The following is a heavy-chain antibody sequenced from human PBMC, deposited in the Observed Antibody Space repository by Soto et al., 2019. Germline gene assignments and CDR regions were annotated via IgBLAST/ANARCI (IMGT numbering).Heavy chain of an antibody. D-gene: IGHD3-3*01. V-gene: IGHV4-59*01. CDR2: IYYSGST. CDR3: GRAGYYDFLSGYYWWFDP. CDR1: GGSISSYY. Sequence: SETLSLTCTVSGGSISSYYWSWIRQPPGKGLEWIGYIYYSGSTNYNPSLKSRVTISVDTSKNQFSLKLSSVTAADTAVYYCGRAGYYDFLSGYYWWFDPWGQGTLVTVSS. J-gene: IGHJ5*02.